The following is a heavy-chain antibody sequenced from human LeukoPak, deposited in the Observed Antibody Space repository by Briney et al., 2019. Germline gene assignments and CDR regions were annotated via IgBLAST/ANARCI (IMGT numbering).Heavy chain of an antibody. Sequence: SGGSLRLSCAASGFTFSGYAMSWVRQAPGKGLEWVSAISGSGGSTYYADSVKGRFTISRDNSKNTLYLQMNSLRIEDTAVYYCARDLAGLAVVPAEGPVGCYGMDVWGQGTTVTVSS. D-gene: IGHD2-15*01. CDR3: ARDLAGLAVVPAEGPVGCYGMDV. J-gene: IGHJ6*02. CDR2: ISGSGGST. CDR1: GFTFSGYA. V-gene: IGHV3-23*01.